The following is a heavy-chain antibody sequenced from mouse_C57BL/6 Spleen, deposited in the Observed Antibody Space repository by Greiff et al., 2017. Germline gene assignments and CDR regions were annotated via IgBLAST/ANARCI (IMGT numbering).Heavy chain of an antibody. D-gene: IGHD1-1*01. CDR1: GFNIKDYY. V-gene: IGHV14-2*01. Sequence: EVQLQQSGAELVKPGASVKLSCTASGFNIKDYYMHWVKQRTEQGLEWIGRIDPEDGETKYAPQFQGKATITADPSSNTAYLQLSSLTSEDTAVYYCARSGLLLRGYFGVWGTGTTVTVSS. CDR3: ARSGLLLRGYFGV. CDR2: IDPEDGET. J-gene: IGHJ1*03.